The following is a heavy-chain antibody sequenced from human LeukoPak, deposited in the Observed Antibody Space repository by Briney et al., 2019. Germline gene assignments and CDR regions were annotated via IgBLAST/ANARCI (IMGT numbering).Heavy chain of an antibody. J-gene: IGHJ3*02. CDR1: GFTFSSHC. CDR3: ARVRRAVAVSAFDI. D-gene: IGHD6-19*01. Sequence: PGGSLRLSCEASGFTFSSHCMSWVRQAPGKGLEWVANIKQDGSEKYYVDSVKGRFTISSDNAKNSLYLQMSILRAADTAVYYCARVRRAVAVSAFDIWGQGTMVTVSS. V-gene: IGHV3-7*01. CDR2: IKQDGSEK.